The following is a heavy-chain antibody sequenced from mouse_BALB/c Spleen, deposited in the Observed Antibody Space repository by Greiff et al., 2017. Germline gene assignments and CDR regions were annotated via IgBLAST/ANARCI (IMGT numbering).Heavy chain of an antibody. CDR2: IDPSDSYT. CDR3: ARGGVYYFDY. V-gene: IGHV1-69*02. CDR1: GYTFTSYW. J-gene: IGHJ2*01. Sequence: QVQLQQSGAELVKPGASVKLSCKASGYTFTSYWMHWVKQRPGQGLEWIGEIDPSDSYTNYNQKFKGKATLTVDKSSSTAYMQLSSLTSEDSAVYYCARGGVYYFDYWGQGTTLTVSS.